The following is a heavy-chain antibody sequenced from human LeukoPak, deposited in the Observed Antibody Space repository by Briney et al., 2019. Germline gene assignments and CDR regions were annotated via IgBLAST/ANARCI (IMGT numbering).Heavy chain of an antibody. J-gene: IGHJ4*02. CDR1: GYTFTSYY. CDR3: AGEGDYCSSTSCSNFDY. V-gene: IGHV1-46*01. CDR2: INPSGGST. Sequence: ASVKVSCKASGYTFTSYYMHWVRQAPGQGLEWMGIINPSGGSTSYAQNFQGRVTMTRDTSTSIVYMELSSLRSEDTAVYYCAGEGDYCSSTSCSNFDYWGQGTLVTVSS. D-gene: IGHD2-2*01.